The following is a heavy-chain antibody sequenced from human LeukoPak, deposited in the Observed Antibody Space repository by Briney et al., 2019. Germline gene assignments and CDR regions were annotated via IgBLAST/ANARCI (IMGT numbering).Heavy chain of an antibody. Sequence: SETLSLTCTVSGVSISSYYWSWIRQPPGKGLEWIGYIYYSGSTNYNPSLKSRVTISVDTSKNQFSLKLSSVTAADTAVYYCARDITPDSSWDLNRAFDIWGQGTMVTVSS. CDR3: ARDITPDSSWDLNRAFDI. CDR1: GVSISSYY. J-gene: IGHJ3*02. D-gene: IGHD6-13*01. CDR2: IYYSGST. V-gene: IGHV4-59*01.